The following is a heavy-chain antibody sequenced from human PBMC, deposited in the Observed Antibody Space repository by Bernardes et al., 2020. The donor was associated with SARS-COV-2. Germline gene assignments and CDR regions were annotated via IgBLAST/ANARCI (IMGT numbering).Heavy chain of an antibody. CDR3: AKDYSVIGQAVYYYGLDV. CDR1: GFTFSSYA. J-gene: IGHJ6*02. D-gene: IGHD4-4*01. V-gene: IGHV3-23*01. CDR2: ISGSGGST. Sequence: GGSLRLSCAASGFTFSSYAMSWVRQAPGKGLEWVSAISGSGGSTYYADSVKGRFTISRDNSKNTLYLQMNSLRAEDTAVYYCAKDYSVIGQAVYYYGLDVWGQGTTVTVSS.